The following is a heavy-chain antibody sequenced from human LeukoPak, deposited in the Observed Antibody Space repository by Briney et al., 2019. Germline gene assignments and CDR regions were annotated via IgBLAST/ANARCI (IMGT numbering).Heavy chain of an antibody. Sequence: PGGSLRLSCAASGFTFSSYWMHWVRQAPGKGLVWVSRINSDGSPTDYADSVKGRFTISRDNSKNTLYLQMNSLRAEDTAVYYCAKGKYYYDSSGYYPEYFQHWGQGTLVTVSS. CDR1: GFTFSSYW. V-gene: IGHV3-74*01. CDR3: AKGKYYYDSSGYYPEYFQH. J-gene: IGHJ1*01. CDR2: INSDGSPT. D-gene: IGHD3-22*01.